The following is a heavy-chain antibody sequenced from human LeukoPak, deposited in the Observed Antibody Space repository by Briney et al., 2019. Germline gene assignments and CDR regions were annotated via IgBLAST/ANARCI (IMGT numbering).Heavy chain of an antibody. CDR3: AKDDTVTIRSPVDY. CDR2: INWNGGST. V-gene: IGHV3-20*04. Sequence: GGSLRLSCAASGFTFDDYGMSWVRQAPGKGLEWVSGINWNGGSTGYADSVKGRFTISRDNAKNKLYLQMNSLRAEDTAVYYCAKDDTVTIRSPVDYWGQGTLVTVSS. J-gene: IGHJ4*02. CDR1: GFTFDDYG. D-gene: IGHD4-11*01.